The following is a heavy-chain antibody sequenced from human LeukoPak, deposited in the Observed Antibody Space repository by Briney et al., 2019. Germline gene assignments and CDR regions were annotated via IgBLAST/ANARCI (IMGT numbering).Heavy chain of an antibody. J-gene: IGHJ6*03. CDR1: GFTFNSFS. D-gene: IGHD2-15*01. V-gene: IGHV3-21*04. CDR2: IRSSSSYI. CDR3: AKERWGSGGDYMDV. Sequence: GGSLRLSCAASGFTFNSFSMNWVRQAPGKGLEWVSSIRSSSSYIYYADSVKGRFTISKDNSKNTLYLQMNSLRAEDTAVYYCAKERWGSGGDYMDVWGKGTTVAISS.